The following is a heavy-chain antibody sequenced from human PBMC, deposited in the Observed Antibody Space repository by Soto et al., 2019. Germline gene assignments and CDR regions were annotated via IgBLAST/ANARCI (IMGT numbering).Heavy chain of an antibody. CDR3: AGSTYYYDSSGYSPFDY. Sequence: QVQLVQSGAEVKKPGSSVKVSCKASGGTFSSYAISWVRQAPGHGLEWMGGIIPIFGTANYAQKFQGRVTITADESTSTAYMELSSLRSEDTAVYYCAGSTYYYDSSGYSPFDYWGQGTLVTVSS. D-gene: IGHD3-22*01. CDR1: GGTFSSYA. J-gene: IGHJ4*02. V-gene: IGHV1-69*01. CDR2: IIPIFGTA.